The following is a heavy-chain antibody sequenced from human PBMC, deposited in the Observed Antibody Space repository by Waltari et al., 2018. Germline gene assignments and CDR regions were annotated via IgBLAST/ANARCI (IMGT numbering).Heavy chain of an antibody. J-gene: IGHJ3*01. CDR1: GSSFDPYW. CDR2: RKQEGTEQ. CDR3: ARAKTPEDRKEPGER. Sequence: EVPLVASGGGLVQPGGSLRLSCVASGSSFDPYWMSWLRKSPRNGREGGANRKQEGTEQDEGEARKGRGTSARDNAKNAGGRQRNSRRGEDTAREDGARAKTPEDRKEPGERGGQGTLGTVSS. D-gene: IGHD3-16*01. V-gene: IGHV3-7*04.